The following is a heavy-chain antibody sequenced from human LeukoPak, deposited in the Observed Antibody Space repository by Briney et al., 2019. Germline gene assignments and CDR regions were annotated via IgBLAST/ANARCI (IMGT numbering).Heavy chain of an antibody. Sequence: GGSLRLSCTASGFTFGDYAMSWVRQAPGKGLEWVGFIRSKAYGGTTEYAASVKGRFTISRDDSKSIAYLQMNSLKTEDTAVYYCTHTVVGATFYFDHWGQGTLVTVSS. CDR3: THTVVGATFYFDH. D-gene: IGHD1-26*01. CDR2: IRSKAYGGTT. J-gene: IGHJ4*02. V-gene: IGHV3-49*04. CDR1: GFTFGDYA.